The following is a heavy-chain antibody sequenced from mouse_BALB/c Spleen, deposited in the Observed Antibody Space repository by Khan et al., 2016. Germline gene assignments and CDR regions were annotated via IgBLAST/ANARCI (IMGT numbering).Heavy chain of an antibody. J-gene: IGHJ4*01. CDR1: GYTFTDYA. CDR3: ARRLTGNAMDY. CDR2: INSYYGDA. V-gene: IGHV1S137*01. D-gene: IGHD4-1*01. Sequence: QIQLVQSGAELVRPGVSVKISCKGSGYTFTDYAIHWVKQSHAKSLEWIGVINSYYGDAKYNQKFKGKATMTVEKSSSTAYMELARLTSEDSAIYYCARRLTGNAMDYWGQGTSVTVSS.